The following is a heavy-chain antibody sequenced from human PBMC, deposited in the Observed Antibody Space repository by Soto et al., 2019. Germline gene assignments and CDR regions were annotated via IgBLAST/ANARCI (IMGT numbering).Heavy chain of an antibody. D-gene: IGHD3-10*01. J-gene: IGHJ5*02. CDR1: GFTFSSYE. CDR2: ISSSGSTI. CDR3: ARVEWRFGETNWFDP. Sequence: PVGSLRLSCAASGFTFSSYEMDWFRPSPGKGLEWVSYISSSGSTIYYADSVKGRFTISRDNAKNSLYLQMNSLRAEDTAVYYCARVEWRFGETNWFDPWGQGTLVTVS. V-gene: IGHV3-48*03.